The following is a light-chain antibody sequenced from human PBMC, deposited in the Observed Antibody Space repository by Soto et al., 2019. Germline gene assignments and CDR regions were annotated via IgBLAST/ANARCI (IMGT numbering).Light chain of an antibody. CDR3: KQYNSYPRT. CDR1: QSISSW. Sequence: DIQMTQSPSTLSASVGDRVTITCRASQSISSWLAWYQQKPGKAPKLLIYKASSLQSGVPSRFGGSGSGTEFTLTISSLQPDDFATYYCKQYNSYPRTFGQGTKV. J-gene: IGKJ1*01. V-gene: IGKV1-5*03. CDR2: KAS.